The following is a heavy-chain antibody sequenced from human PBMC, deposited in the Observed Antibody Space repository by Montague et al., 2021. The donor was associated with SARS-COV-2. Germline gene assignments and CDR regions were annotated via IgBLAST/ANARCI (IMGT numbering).Heavy chain of an antibody. Sequence: SETLSLTCTVSGGSISSYSWSWIRQPPGTGLEWIGYIYYSGSTTYNPSLKSRVTLSVDSSENQFSLKLNSVAAADTAVYYCARTLPVAGFDYWGQGTLVTVSS. CDR2: IYYSGST. CDR3: ARTLPVAGFDY. CDR1: GGSISSYS. J-gene: IGHJ4*02. V-gene: IGHV4-59*01. D-gene: IGHD6-19*01.